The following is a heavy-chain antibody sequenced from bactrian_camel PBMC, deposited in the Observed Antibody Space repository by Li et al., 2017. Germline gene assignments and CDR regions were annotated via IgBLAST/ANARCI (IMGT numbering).Heavy chain of an antibody. CDR3: VSQEPSTTGFGF. V-gene: IGHV3S40*01. J-gene: IGHJ6*01. D-gene: IGHD5*01. CDR1: GFTFSTYG. CDR2: INSGGDYT. Sequence: VQLVESGGGLVQPGGSLRLSCAVSGFTFSTYGMSWVRQAPGKGLEWVSGINSGGDYTSYAASVKGRFTSSRDNTKNTLYLQMNSLKPEDTAVYYCVSQEPSTTGFGFWGQGTQVTVS.